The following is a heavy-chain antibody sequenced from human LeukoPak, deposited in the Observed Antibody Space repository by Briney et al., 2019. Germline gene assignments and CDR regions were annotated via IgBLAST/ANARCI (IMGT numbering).Heavy chain of an antibody. D-gene: IGHD3-10*01. J-gene: IGHJ4*02. V-gene: IGHV4-4*07. Sequence: PSETLSLTCAVSGDSIGGYYWDWIRQPAGDELEWIGRIFTSGDTNYNPSLESRVTMSVDTSKNQFSLRLSSVTAADTAVYYCARGNYHTSGSHYRLDYWGQGKKVTVSS. CDR1: GDSIGGYY. CDR3: ARGNYHTSGSHYRLDY. CDR2: IFTSGDT.